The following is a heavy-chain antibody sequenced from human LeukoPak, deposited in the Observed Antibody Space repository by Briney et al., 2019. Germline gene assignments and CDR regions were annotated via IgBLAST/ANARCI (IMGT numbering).Heavy chain of an antibody. Sequence: ASVKVSCKASGYTFTNYGISWVRQAPGQGLEWMGWISAYNGNTYFAQKFQGRVIMTTDTFTTTAYMELRSLRSDDTAVYYCARDRWSSSSSEGVFDIWGQGTMVTVFS. V-gene: IGHV1-18*01. D-gene: IGHD6-6*01. CDR1: GYTFTNYG. CDR2: ISAYNGNT. CDR3: ARDRWSSSSSEGVFDI. J-gene: IGHJ3*02.